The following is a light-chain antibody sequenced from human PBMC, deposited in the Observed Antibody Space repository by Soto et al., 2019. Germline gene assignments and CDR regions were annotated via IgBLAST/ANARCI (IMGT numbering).Light chain of an antibody. V-gene: IGKV1-27*01. Sequence: DIQMTQSPSSLSASVGDRVTITCRASQAFGNYLAWYQQKPGTLPNLLIYDASTLQSGVPSRFSGSGSGTDFTLTISSLQPEDVATYYCQNYNSAPFTFGPGTKVYIK. CDR2: DAS. CDR1: QAFGNY. CDR3: QNYNSAPFT. J-gene: IGKJ3*01.